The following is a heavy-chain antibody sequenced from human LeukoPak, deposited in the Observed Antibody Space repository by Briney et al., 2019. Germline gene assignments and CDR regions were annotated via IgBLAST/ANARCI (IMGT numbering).Heavy chain of an antibody. D-gene: IGHD3-3*01. Sequence: SETLSLTCTVSGGSISSGDYYWSWIRQPPGKGLEWIGYIYYSGSTYYNPSLKGRVTISVDTSKNQFSLKLSSVTAADTAVYYCARDRAYYDFWSGYRHPLNWFDPWGQGTLVTVSS. J-gene: IGHJ5*02. CDR2: IYYSGST. V-gene: IGHV4-30-4*08. CDR3: ARDRAYYDFWSGYRHPLNWFDP. CDR1: GGSISSGDYY.